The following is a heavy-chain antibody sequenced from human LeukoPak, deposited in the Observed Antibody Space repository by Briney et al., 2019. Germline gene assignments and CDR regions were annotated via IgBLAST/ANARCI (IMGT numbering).Heavy chain of an antibody. CDR2: IYYSGST. D-gene: IGHD3-22*01. J-gene: IGHJ5*02. V-gene: IGHV4-61*10. CDR1: GGSISSGSYY. Sequence: SETLSLTCTVSGGSISSGSYYWSWIRQPAGKGLEWIGYIYYSGSTNYNPSLKSRVTISVDTSKNQFSLKLSSVTAADTAVYYCARHLGHYYDSSGYSSFDPWGQGTLVTVSS. CDR3: ARHLGHYYDSSGYSSFDP.